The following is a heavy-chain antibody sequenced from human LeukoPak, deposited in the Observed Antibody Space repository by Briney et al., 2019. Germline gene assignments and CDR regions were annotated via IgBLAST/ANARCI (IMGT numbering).Heavy chain of an antibody. CDR2: IYYSGST. CDR1: GGSISSSSYY. V-gene: IGHV4-39*01. CDR3: ASASRYGGNHDY. Sequence: SXXLSLTCTVSGGSISSSSYYWGWIRQPPGKGLEWIVSIYYSGSTYYNPSLKSRVTISVDTSKNQFSLKLSSVTAADTAVYYCASASRYGGNHDYWGQGTLVTVSS. D-gene: IGHD4-23*01. J-gene: IGHJ4*02.